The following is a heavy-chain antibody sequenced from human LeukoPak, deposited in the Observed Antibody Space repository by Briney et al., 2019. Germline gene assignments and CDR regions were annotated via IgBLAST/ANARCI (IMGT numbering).Heavy chain of an antibody. CDR1: GCSLSSSRYY. D-gene: IGHD5-24*01. J-gene: IGHJ4*02. Sequence: SETLSLTCSVPGCSLSSSRYYWGWIRQPPGNGLEWMGSIYYSRSTYYNPSIKSRVTISVDTSKNQFSLKRSSVTAADTAVYYCARLEMTTHFDYWGQGTLVTVSS. CDR2: IYYSRST. V-gene: IGHV4-39*01. CDR3: ARLEMTTHFDY.